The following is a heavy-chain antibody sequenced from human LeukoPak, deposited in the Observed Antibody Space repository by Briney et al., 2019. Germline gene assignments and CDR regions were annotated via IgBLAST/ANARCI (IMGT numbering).Heavy chain of an antibody. CDR3: ARTNGTLTGTGFDY. CDR2: ISSSIRSI. Sequence: PGGSLRLSCAASGFTFSRYTMRGVRQAPGKGLEWVSSISSSIRSIFYADSVRGRFTTSRDNAKNSLFLQMNSLSAGETAVYLRARTNGTLTGTGFDYWGQGTLVTVSS. CDR1: GFTFSRYT. D-gene: IGHD1-20*01. V-gene: IGHV3-21*01. J-gene: IGHJ4*02.